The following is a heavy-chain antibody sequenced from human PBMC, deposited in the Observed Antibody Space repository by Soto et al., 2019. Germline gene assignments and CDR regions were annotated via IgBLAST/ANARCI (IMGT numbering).Heavy chain of an antibody. D-gene: IGHD2-2*01. CDR2: INHSGST. V-gene: IGHV4-34*01. CDR3: ARVVPAANSADY. Sequence: PSETLSLTCAVYGGSFSGYYWSWIRQPPGKGLEWIGEINHSGSTNYNPSLKSRVTISVDTSKNQFSLKLSSVTAADTAVYYCARVVPAANSADYWGQGTLVTVSS. CDR1: GGSFSGYY. J-gene: IGHJ4*02.